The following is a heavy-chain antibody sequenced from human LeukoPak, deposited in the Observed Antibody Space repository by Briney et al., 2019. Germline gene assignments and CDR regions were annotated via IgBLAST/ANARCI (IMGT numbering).Heavy chain of an antibody. CDR1: GGSISSSSYY. CDR2: IYYSGST. CDR3: ASTTYDSSGYYYQDGAFDI. D-gene: IGHD3-22*01. V-gene: IGHV4-39*01. Sequence: PSETLSLTCTVSGGSISSSSYYWGWIRQPPGTGLEWIGSIYYSGSTYYNPSLKSRVTISVDTSKNQFSLKLSSVTAADTAVYYCASTTYDSSGYYYQDGAFDIWGQGTMVTVSS. J-gene: IGHJ3*02.